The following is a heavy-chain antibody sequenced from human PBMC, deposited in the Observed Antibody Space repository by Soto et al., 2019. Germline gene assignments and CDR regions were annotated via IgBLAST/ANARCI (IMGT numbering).Heavy chain of an antibody. CDR2: IDPSDSYT. V-gene: IGHV5-10-1*03. CDR1: RYSFTSYW. D-gene: IGHD4-17*01. CDR3: ARPSGEVINGEVGFDY. Sequence: EVQLVQSGAEVKKPGESLRISCKGSRYSFTSYWISWVRQMPGKGLEWMGRIDPSDSYTKYSPSFQGHVTISADKSISTAYLQWSSLKASDTAMYYCARPSGEVINGEVGFDYWGQGTLVTVSS. J-gene: IGHJ4*02.